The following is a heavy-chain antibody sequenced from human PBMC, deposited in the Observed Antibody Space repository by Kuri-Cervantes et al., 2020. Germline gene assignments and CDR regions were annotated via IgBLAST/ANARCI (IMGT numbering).Heavy chain of an antibody. J-gene: IGHJ6*03. V-gene: IGHV3-48*01. Sequence: LSLTCAASGFTFSSYSMNWVRQAPGKGLEWVSYISSGSSTIYYADSVKGRFTVSRDNAKSSLYLQMNSLRAEDTAAYYCAREWQLVRYYYYYMDVWGKGTTVTVSS. CDR2: ISSGSSTI. CDR3: AREWQLVRYYYYYMDV. D-gene: IGHD6-6*01. CDR1: GFTFSSYS.